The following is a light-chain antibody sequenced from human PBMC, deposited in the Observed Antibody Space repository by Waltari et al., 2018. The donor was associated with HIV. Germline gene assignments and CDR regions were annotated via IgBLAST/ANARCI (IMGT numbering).Light chain of an antibody. CDR3: QQYYTSAYT. Sequence: DIQMTQSPSTLSASVGDRVTITCRASHSIRDWLAWYQQKPGKVPQLLIYQASTLEGGVPSRFSGSGSGTDFTLTINGLQPDDFVAYYCQQYYTSAYTFGQGTKLDIK. J-gene: IGKJ2*01. CDR1: HSIRDW. V-gene: IGKV1-5*03. CDR2: QAS.